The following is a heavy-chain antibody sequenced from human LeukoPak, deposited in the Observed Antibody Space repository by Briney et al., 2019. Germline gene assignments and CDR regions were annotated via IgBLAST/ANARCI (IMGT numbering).Heavy chain of an antibody. CDR3: ARDLTGDAYFDY. CDR2: IYSGGST. Sequence: PGGSLRLSCAVSGFTVSSNYMTWVRQAPGKGLEWVSIIYSGGSTYYADSVKGRFAISRDNSKNTLYLQMNSLRAEDTAVFYCARDLTGDAYFDYWGQGTLVTVSS. CDR1: GFTVSSNY. D-gene: IGHD7-27*01. V-gene: IGHV3-66*01. J-gene: IGHJ4*02.